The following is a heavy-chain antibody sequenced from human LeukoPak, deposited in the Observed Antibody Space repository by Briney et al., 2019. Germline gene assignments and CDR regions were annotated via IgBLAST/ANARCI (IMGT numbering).Heavy chain of an antibody. CDR1: GYTFTDYY. V-gene: IGHV1-2*02. D-gene: IGHD4-17*01. J-gene: IGHJ5*02. Sequence: ASVKVSCKASGYTFTDYYMHWVRQAPGQGLEWMGWINPNSGGTNYVQKFQGRVTMTRDTSISTAYNELSRLRSDDTAVYYCARETPATTVTSFDPWGQGTLVTVSS. CDR3: ARETPATTVTSFDP. CDR2: INPNSGGT.